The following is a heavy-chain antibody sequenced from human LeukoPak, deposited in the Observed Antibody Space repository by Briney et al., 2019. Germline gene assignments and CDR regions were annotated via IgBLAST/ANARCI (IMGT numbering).Heavy chain of an antibody. J-gene: IGHJ6*03. CDR2: FYWKCGSI. CDR3: ARGYGVRGLYYYYYYMDV. V-gene: IGHV3-20*04. Sequence: GGSLRLPCAPSGFTFDDYRMPWVRQAPGKGLEWVSGFYWKCGSIGYADSVKGRFTSYRDNAKNSLYLQMNSLRAEDTALYYCARGYGVRGLYYYYYYMDVWGKGTTVTVSS. CDR1: GFTFDDYR. D-gene: IGHD3-16*01.